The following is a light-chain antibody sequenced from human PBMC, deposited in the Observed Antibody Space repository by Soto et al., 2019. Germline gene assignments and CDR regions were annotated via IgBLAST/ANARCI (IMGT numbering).Light chain of an antibody. CDR2: GAY. J-gene: IGKJ1*01. V-gene: IGKV3-20*01. CDR1: QSVSNNY. CDR3: QQYGSSGT. Sequence: IGLSQSPGNLSLSPAQRSTLSCRASQSVSNNYLAWYQKNPGQAPRLLIYGAYNRATGIPDRFSGSGSGTDFTLTISRLAPEDFAVYYCQQYGSSGTFGQGTKVDIK.